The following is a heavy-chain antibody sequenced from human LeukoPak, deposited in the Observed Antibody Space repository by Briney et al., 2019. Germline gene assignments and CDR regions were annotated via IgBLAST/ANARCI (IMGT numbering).Heavy chain of an antibody. J-gene: IGHJ6*03. CDR2: MNPNSGNT. CDR1: DYTFTSYN. D-gene: IGHD2-15*01. V-gene: IGHV1-8*03. Sequence: AASVKVSCKASDYTFTSYNINWVRQATGQGLEWMGWMNPNSGNTGYAQKFQGRVTITRNTSISTAYMELSSLRSEDTAVYYCARGYCSGGSCVAQYYYYYYYMDVWGKGTTVTVSS. CDR3: ARGYCSGGSCVAQYYYYYYYMDV.